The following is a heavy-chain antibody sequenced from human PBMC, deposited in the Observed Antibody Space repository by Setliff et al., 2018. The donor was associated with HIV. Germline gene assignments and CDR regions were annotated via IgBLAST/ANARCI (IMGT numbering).Heavy chain of an antibody. V-gene: IGHV7-4-1*02. CDR3: TRGGARGLMDV. Sequence: GASVKVSCKASGYSFTPYPMNWVRQAPGQGLEWMGGINTNTGNPTYAQAFTGRFVFSLDTSLTTAYLQISSLKADDTAVYYCTRGGARGLMDVWDKGTTVTVSS. J-gene: IGHJ6*04. CDR1: GYSFTPYP. D-gene: IGHD6-25*01. CDR2: INTNTGNP.